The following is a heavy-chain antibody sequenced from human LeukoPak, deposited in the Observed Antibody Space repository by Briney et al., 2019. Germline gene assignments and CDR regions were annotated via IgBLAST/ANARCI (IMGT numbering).Heavy chain of an antibody. J-gene: IGHJ4*02. D-gene: IGHD5-24*01. CDR1: GGSISSYY. Sequence: SETLSLTCTVSGGSISSYYWGWIRQPPGKGLEWIGSIYHSGSTYYNPSLKSRVTISVDTSKNQFSLKLSSVTAADTAVYYCAREAGDVEMATVDYWGQGTLVTVSS. V-gene: IGHV4-38-2*02. CDR3: AREAGDVEMATVDY. CDR2: IYHSGST.